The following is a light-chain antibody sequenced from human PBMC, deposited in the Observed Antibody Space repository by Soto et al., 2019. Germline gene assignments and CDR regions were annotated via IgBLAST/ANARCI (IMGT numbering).Light chain of an antibody. CDR1: SSDVGAYNY. CDR2: DVN. CDR3: ASHAGGSVV. J-gene: IGLJ2*01. Sequence: QSALVQPPSASGYPGQSVTISCTGTSSDVGAYNYVSWFQQDPGKAPNLIIYDVNRRSSGVPDRFSGSKSGNTASLTVSGLQADDEADYYCASHAGGSVVFGGGTKLTVL. V-gene: IGLV2-8*01.